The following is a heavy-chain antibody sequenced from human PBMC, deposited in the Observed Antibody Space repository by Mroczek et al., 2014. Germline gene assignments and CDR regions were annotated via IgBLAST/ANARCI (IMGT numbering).Heavy chain of an antibody. CDR3: ARDRSGSLKGIHWFDP. J-gene: IGHJ5*02. CDR1: GYTFTSYD. V-gene: IGHV1-8*01. D-gene: IGHD3-10*01. CDR2: MNLNSGNT. Sequence: GGKKPRASVKVSCKASGYTFTSYDINWVRQATGQGLEWMGWMNLNSGNTGYAQKFQGRVTMTRNTSISTAYMELSSLRFEDTAVYYCARDRSGSLKGIHWFDPWGQGTLVTVSS.